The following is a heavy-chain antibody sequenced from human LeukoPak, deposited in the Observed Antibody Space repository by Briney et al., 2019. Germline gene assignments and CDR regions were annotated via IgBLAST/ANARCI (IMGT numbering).Heavy chain of an antibody. CDR2: INPYGSDT. D-gene: IGHD3-9*01. CDR3: AKNHRGFDILTGYFDY. Sequence: GGSPRLSCAASGFTFNSYWMWWVRQASGKGLEWVANINPYGSDTYYADSVKGRFSISRDNSENTLYLQMNSLRVEDTATYFCAKNHRGFDILTGYFDYWGQGTLVPVTS. V-gene: IGHV3-7*01. J-gene: IGHJ4*02. CDR1: GFTFNSYW.